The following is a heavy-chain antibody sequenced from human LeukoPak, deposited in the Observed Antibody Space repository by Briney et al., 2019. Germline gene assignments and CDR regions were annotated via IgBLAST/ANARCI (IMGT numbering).Heavy chain of an antibody. Sequence: GGSLRLSCAASGFTFSSYIMNWVRQAPGKGLEWVSSISSSSSYIYYADSVKGRFTISRDNAKNSLYLQMNSLRAEDTAVYYCARDRGIAAAETDYWGQGTLVTVSS. CDR1: GFTFSSYI. V-gene: IGHV3-21*01. D-gene: IGHD6-13*01. CDR2: ISSSSSYI. J-gene: IGHJ4*02. CDR3: ARDRGIAAAETDY.